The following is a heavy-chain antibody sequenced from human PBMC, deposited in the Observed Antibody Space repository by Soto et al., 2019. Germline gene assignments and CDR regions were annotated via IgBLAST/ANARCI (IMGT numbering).Heavy chain of an antibody. CDR1: GYAISNYA. CDR2: ISLYSDGT. D-gene: IGHD5-18*01. Sequence: ASVKVSWTTSGYAISNYAITWVPQAPGQSLELLGLISLYSDGTNYAQKFQGRVSMTRDTSASTAYMELSSLRSEDTAVYYCASPKYSYDILGARHFSWTYGMDVWGQGTTVTVSS. J-gene: IGHJ6*02. CDR3: ASPKYSYDILGARHFSWTYGMDV. V-gene: IGHV1-18*01.